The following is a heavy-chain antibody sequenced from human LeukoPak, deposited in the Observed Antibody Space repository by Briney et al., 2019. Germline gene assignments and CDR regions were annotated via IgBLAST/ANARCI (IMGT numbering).Heavy chain of an antibody. J-gene: IGHJ6*03. Sequence: ASVKVSCKASGGTFSSYAISWVRQAPGQGLEWMGIINPSGGSASYAQKFQGRVTMTRDTSTSTVYMELSSLRSEDTAVYYCARAGPPEGYCSSTSCPKGDYMDVWGKGTTVTISS. CDR2: INPSGGSA. CDR3: ARAGPPEGYCSSTSCPKGDYMDV. CDR1: GGTFSSYA. V-gene: IGHV1-46*01. D-gene: IGHD2-2*01.